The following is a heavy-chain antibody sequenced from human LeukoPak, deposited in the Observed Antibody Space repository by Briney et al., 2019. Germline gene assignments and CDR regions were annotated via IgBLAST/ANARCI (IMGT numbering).Heavy chain of an antibody. J-gene: IGHJ4*02. CDR2: AFVGGDT. CDR3: TRDQFGH. V-gene: IGHV3-53*01. CDR1: GLDVSFPY. Sequence: PGGSLRLSCASSGLDVSFPYMSWIREAPGQGLEWVSTAFVGGDTYYAASVKGLFTLSKDSSRNTMFLQMHGLRPENTAVYYCTRDQFGHLGQGTLVAVS.